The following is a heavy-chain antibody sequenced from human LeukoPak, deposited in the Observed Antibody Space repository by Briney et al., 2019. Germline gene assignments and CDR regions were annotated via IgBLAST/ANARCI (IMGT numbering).Heavy chain of an antibody. CDR2: ISGGGEDT. CDR1: GFTFTNYA. D-gene: IGHD1-1*01. Sequence: GGSLRLSCAASGFTFTNYAMSWIRQAPGKGLDWVSAISGGGEDTYYPNSVKGRFTISRDNSKNTLYLQMNSLGAEDTAIYYCAKPRAMTTGVGRYFDLWGRGTVVTVSS. J-gene: IGHJ2*01. V-gene: IGHV3-23*01. CDR3: AKPRAMTTGVGRYFDL.